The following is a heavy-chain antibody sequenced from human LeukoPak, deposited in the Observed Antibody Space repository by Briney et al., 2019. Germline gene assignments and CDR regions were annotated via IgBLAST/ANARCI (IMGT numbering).Heavy chain of an antibody. CDR3: AKDLFL. J-gene: IGHJ3*01. CDR1: GFTFSTSD. CDR2: IQYDGSHE. Sequence: HPGGSLRLSCAASGFTFSTSDMHWVRRAPGKGLEWLSFIQYDGSHENYSDSVKGRFTISRDNSRNTLYLQMYSLRPDDTAVYYCAKDLFLWGQGTVVTVSS. D-gene: IGHD2-21*01. V-gene: IGHV3-30*02.